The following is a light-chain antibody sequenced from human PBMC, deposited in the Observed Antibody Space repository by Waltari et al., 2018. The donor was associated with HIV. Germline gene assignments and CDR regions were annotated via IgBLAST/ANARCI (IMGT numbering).Light chain of an antibody. V-gene: IGKV4-1*01. CDR2: WAS. Sequence: DIVLTQSPDSLALSLGERATMNCKSSQKILFSSTNKNYLSWYQQRPGKPPRLLIYWASSRESGVPELFTGSGSGTNFTLTISRLQADDVAVYFCQQYYSTPRTFGQGTKV. J-gene: IGKJ1*01. CDR1: QKILFSSTNKNY. CDR3: QQYYSTPRT.